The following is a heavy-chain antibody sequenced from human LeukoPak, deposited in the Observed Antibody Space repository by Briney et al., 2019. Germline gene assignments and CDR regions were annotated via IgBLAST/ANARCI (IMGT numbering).Heavy chain of an antibody. CDR3: ATYPSHGDYAASPFDY. V-gene: IGHV1-69*01. Sequence: ASVKVSCKASGGTFSSYAISWVRQAPGQGLEWMGGIIPIFGTANYAQKFQGRATITADESTSTAYMELSSLRSEDTAVYYCATYPSHGDYAASPFDYWGQGTLVTVSS. CDR2: IIPIFGTA. J-gene: IGHJ4*02. D-gene: IGHD4-17*01. CDR1: GGTFSSYA.